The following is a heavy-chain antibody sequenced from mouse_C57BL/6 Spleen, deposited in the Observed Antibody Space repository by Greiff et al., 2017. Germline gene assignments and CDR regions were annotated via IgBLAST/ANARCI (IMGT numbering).Heavy chain of an antibody. CDR2: INPSTGGT. D-gene: IGHD3-3*01. J-gene: IGHJ4*01. V-gene: IGHV1-42*01. Sequence: EVQLQQSGPELVKPGASVKISCKASGYSFTGYYMNWVKQSPEKSLEWIGEINPSTGGTTYNQKFKAKATLTVDKSSSTAYMQLKSLTSEDSAVYYCAKQGFYAVDYWGQGTSVTVSS. CDR1: GYSFTGYY. CDR3: AKQGFYAVDY.